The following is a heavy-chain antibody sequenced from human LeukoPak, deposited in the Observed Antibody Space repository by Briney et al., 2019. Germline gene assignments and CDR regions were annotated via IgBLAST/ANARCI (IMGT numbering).Heavy chain of an antibody. J-gene: IGHJ4*02. D-gene: IGHD2-2*01. V-gene: IGHV4-34*01. CDR1: GGSFSGYY. CDR3: ARDPDGVVVPLHFDY. CDR2: INHSGST. Sequence: SETLSLTCAVYGGSFSGYYWSWIRQPPGKGLEWLGEINHSGSTNYNPSLKSRVTISVDTSKNQFSLKLSSVTAADTAVYYCARDPDGVVVPLHFDYWGQGTLVTVSS.